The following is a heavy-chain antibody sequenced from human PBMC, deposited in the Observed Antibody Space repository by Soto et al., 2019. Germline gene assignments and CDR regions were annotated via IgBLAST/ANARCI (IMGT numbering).Heavy chain of an antibody. Sequence: GGSLRLSCAASGFTFSSYGMHWFRQAPGKGLEWVAVISYDGSNKYYADSVKGRFTISRDNSKNTLYLQMNSLRAGDTAVYYCARVHSSSYHYFDYWGQGTLVTVSS. J-gene: IGHJ4*02. CDR2: ISYDGSNK. CDR1: GFTFSSYG. V-gene: IGHV3-30*03. CDR3: ARVHSSSYHYFDY. D-gene: IGHD6-13*01.